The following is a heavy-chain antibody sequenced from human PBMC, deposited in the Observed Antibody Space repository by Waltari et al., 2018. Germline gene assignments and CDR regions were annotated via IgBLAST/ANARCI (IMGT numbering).Heavy chain of an antibody. Sequence: QVQLVQSGAEVKRPGASVTVSCIAYGYIFNTYGISWVRQAPGYGFEWMGWMSVNEDNPNDGGKGQGRCTMTTDTSTNTVYLERRSLGSDYTAVYDCAALNPTSHGILSGFSTDYYYGMDVWGQGTTGTFSS. D-gene: IGHD3-9*01. J-gene: IGHJ6*02. V-gene: IGHV1-18*01. CDR2: MSVNEDNP. CDR3: AALNPTSHGILSGFSTDYYYGMDV. CDR1: GYIFNTYG.